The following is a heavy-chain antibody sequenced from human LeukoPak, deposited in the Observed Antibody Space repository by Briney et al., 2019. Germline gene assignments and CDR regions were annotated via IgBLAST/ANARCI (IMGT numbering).Heavy chain of an antibody. CDR3: ARGNWIPDYYYYGMDV. V-gene: IGHV3-23*01. CDR2: ISGSGGST. CDR1: GFTFSSYA. D-gene: IGHD1-1*01. J-gene: IGHJ6*02. Sequence: GGSLRLSCAASGFTFSSYAMSWVRQAPGKGLEWVSAISGSGGSTYYADSVKGRFTISRDNSKNTLYLQMNSLRAEDTAVYYCARGNWIPDYYYYGMDVWGQGTTVTVSS.